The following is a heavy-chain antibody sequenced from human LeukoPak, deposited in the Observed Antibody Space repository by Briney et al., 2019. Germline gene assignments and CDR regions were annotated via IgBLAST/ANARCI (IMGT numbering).Heavy chain of an antibody. CDR2: IYTSGST. V-gene: IGHV4-61*02. CDR1: GGSTSSGSSY. Sequence: PSQTLSLTCTVSGGSTSSGSSYWSWIRQPAGKGLEWIGRIYTSGSTNYNPSLKSRVTISVDTSKNQFSLKLSSVTAADTAVYYCARVSQPAGYGDWFDPWGQGTLVTVSS. D-gene: IGHD5-18*01. CDR3: ARVSQPAGYGDWFDP. J-gene: IGHJ5*02.